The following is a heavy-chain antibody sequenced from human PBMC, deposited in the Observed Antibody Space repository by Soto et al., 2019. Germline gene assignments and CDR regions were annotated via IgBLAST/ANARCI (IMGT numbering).Heavy chain of an antibody. J-gene: IGHJ4*02. CDR1: GYTFTSYG. V-gene: IGHV1-18*01. CDR3: ARGQKLFQDGRFDY. CDR2: ISVYNGNT. D-gene: IGHD1-1*01. Sequence: QVPLVQSGAEVKKPGASVRVSCKASGYTFTSYGITWVRQAPGQGLEWMGWISVYNGNTNYAQRLQGRVTMTTDTSPTTAYMELRSLRSDDTAVYYCARGQKLFQDGRFDYWGQGTLVTVSS.